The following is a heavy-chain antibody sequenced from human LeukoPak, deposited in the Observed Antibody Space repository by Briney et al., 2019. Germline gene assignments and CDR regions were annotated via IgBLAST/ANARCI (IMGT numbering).Heavy chain of an antibody. CDR2: IYYSGST. Sequence: SETLSLTCTVSGGSVSSGSYYWSWIRQPPGKGLEGIGYIYYSGSTNYNPSLKSRVTISVDTSKNQFSLKLSSVTAADTAVYYCARDGLWFGESYFDYWGQGTLVTVSS. V-gene: IGHV4-61*01. CDR1: GGSVSSGSYY. J-gene: IGHJ4*02. CDR3: ARDGLWFGESYFDY. D-gene: IGHD3-10*01.